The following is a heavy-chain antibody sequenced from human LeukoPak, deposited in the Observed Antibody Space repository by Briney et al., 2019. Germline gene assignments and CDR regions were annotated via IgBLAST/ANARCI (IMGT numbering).Heavy chain of an antibody. CDR1: GFPFSTYG. V-gene: IGHV3-30*02. CDR2: VRYDGNNK. J-gene: IGHJ4*02. CDR3: AKLISPYDS. Sequence: GGSLRLSCAASGFPFSTYGMHWVRQAPDKGLEWVAFVRYDGNNKYYADSVKGRFTISRDNSKSTLYLQMNSLRAEDTAVYYCAKLISPYDSWGQGTLVTVSS.